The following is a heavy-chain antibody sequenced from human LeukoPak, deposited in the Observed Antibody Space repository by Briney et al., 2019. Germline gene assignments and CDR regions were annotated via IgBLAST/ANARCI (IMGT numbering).Heavy chain of an antibody. CDR2: IIPIFGTA. CDR1: GGTFSRYA. Sequence: SVKVSCKASGGTFSRYAISWVRQAPGQGLEWMGGIIPIFGTANYAQKFQGRVTITADESTSTAYMELSSLRSEDTAVYYCARATTMVRGVSIYYYSYYMDVWGKGTTVTVSS. J-gene: IGHJ6*03. CDR3: ARATTMVRGVSIYYYSYYMDV. D-gene: IGHD3-10*01. V-gene: IGHV1-69*01.